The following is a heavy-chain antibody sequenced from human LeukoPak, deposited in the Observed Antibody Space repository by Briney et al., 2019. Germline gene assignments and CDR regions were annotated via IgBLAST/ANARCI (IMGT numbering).Heavy chain of an antibody. CDR3: ARLPLRSIAVGYYGMDV. Sequence: SVKVSCKASGGTFSSYAISWVRQAPGQGLEWMGGIIPIFGTADYAQKFQGRVTITADESTNTAYMELSSLRSEDTAVYYCARLPLRSIAVGYYGMDVWDQGTTVTVSS. J-gene: IGHJ6*02. CDR1: GGTFSSYA. V-gene: IGHV1-69*13. D-gene: IGHD6-6*01. CDR2: IIPIFGTA.